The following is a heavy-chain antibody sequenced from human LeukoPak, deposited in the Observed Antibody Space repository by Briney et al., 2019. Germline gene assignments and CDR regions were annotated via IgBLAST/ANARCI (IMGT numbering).Heavy chain of an antibody. V-gene: IGHV3-30*18. CDR1: GFTFSSYG. CDR3: AKDLSGSSWYYFDY. D-gene: IGHD6-13*01. J-gene: IGHJ4*02. CDR2: ISYDGSNK. Sequence: GGSLRLSCAASGFTFSSYGMHWVRQAPGKGLEWVAVISYDGSNKYYADSVKGRFTISRDNSKNTLYLQMNSLRAEDTAVYYCAKDLSGSSWYYFDYWGQGTLVTASS.